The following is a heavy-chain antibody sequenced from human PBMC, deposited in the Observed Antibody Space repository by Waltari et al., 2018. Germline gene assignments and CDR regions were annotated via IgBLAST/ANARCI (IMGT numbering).Heavy chain of an antibody. Sequence: QVQLQESGPGLVKPSETLSLTCTVSGGSISSYYWSWIRQPAGKGLAWIGRIYTRGSTNYNPSLKSRVTMSVDTSKNQFSLKLSSVTAADTAVYYCARGASVSGRSYYKSPGYFYYWGQGTLVTVSS. V-gene: IGHV4-4*07. CDR2: IYTRGST. J-gene: IGHJ4*02. CDR3: ARGASVSGRSYYKSPGYFYY. D-gene: IGHD1-26*01. CDR1: GGSISSYY.